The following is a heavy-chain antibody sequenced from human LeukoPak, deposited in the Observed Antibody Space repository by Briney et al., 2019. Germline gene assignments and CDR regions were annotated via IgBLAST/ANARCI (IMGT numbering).Heavy chain of an antibody. CDR3: ATLSIEELDAFDY. J-gene: IGHJ4*02. CDR2: FDTEAVET. D-gene: IGHD2/OR15-2a*01. Sequence: AAVKVSCKGSGYTLSDLTIHWVRQPPGEGLEWMGGFDTEAVETIYAQKFEGRVITTEDTSTDTAYMVLSSLRSEDTAVYFCATLSIEELDAFDYWGQGTLVTVSS. CDR1: GYTLSDLT. V-gene: IGHV1-24*01.